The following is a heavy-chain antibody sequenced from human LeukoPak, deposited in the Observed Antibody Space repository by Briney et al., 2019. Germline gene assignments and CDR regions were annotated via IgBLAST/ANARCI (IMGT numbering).Heavy chain of an antibody. CDR1: GFSFSTQR. J-gene: IGHJ4*02. CDR3: AKEGRSLQTY. V-gene: IGHV3-74*01. Sequence: SGGSLRLSCVASGFSFSTQRMHWVRQAPGKGLVWVSYINIDERITGYADSVKGRFTISRDNGKNSLYLQMTSLRVEDTAVYYCAKEGRSLQTYWGQGTLVTVSS. CDR2: INIDERIT. D-gene: IGHD5-24*01.